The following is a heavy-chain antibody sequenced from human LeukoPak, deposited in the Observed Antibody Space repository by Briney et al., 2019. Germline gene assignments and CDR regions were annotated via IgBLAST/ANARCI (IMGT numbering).Heavy chain of an antibody. J-gene: IGHJ6*03. CDR3: AKSSDYYYYMDV. Sequence: PGGSLRLSCAASGFASSTYPMHWVRQAPGKGLEWVAVISFDGSDNYYADSVKGRFTISRDNSKNTLYLQMNSLRAEDTAVYYCAKSSDYYYYMDVWGKGTTVTVSS. CDR2: ISFDGSDN. V-gene: IGHV3-30*14. D-gene: IGHD1-26*01. CDR1: GFASSTYP.